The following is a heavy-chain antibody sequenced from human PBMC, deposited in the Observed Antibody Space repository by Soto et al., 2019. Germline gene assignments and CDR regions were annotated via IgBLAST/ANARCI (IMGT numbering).Heavy chain of an antibody. D-gene: IGHD2-15*01. V-gene: IGHV4-59*13. J-gene: IGHJ5*02. CDR2: ISYSGST. Sequence: SETLSLTCTVSGAPITTYYWSWIRQPPGKGLEWIGYISYSGSTDYNPSLKSRVTISFDASKNQISLQVRSATAADAAVYYCARDLKEYCSDGKCNWFDPWGQGTLVTVS. CDR3: ARDLKEYCSDGKCNWFDP. CDR1: GAPITTYY.